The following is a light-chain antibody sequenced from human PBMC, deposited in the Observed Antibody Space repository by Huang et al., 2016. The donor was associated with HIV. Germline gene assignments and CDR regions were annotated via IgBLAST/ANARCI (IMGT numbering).Light chain of an antibody. CDR1: QSVSSSY. Sequence: EIVLTQSPGTLSLSPGERATLSCRASQSVSSSYLAWYQQTPGQAPRLFIYGASNRATGIPDRFSGSGSGTDFTLTISRLEAEDFAVYYCQQYGSSPQTFGQGTKLEIK. CDR2: GAS. CDR3: QQYGSSPQT. J-gene: IGKJ2*01. V-gene: IGKV3-20*01.